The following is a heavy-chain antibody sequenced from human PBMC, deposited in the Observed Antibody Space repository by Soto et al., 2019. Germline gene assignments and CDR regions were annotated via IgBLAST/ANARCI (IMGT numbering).Heavy chain of an antibody. D-gene: IGHD3-3*01. V-gene: IGHV4-34*01. CDR1: GGSFSGYY. CDR2: INHSGST. Sequence: SETLSLTXAVYGGSFSGYYWSWIRQPPGKGLEWIGEINHSGSTNYNPSLKSRVTISVDTSKNQFSLKLSSVTAADTAVYYCARGRYDFWSGRPDAFDIWGQGTMVTVSS. J-gene: IGHJ3*02. CDR3: ARGRYDFWSGRPDAFDI.